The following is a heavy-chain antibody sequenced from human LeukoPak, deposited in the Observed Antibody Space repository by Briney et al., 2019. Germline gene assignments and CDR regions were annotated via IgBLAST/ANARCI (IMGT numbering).Heavy chain of an antibody. CDR3: AKVSHYDSSGYYNDAFDI. CDR1: GFTFSSYG. Sequence: GGSLRLSCAASGFTFSSYGMHWVRQAPGKGLEWVAVISYDGSNKYYADSVKGRFTISRDNSKNTLYLQMNSLRAEDTAVYYCAKVSHYDSSGYYNDAFDIWGQGKMVTVSS. CDR2: ISYDGSNK. V-gene: IGHV3-30*18. J-gene: IGHJ3*02. D-gene: IGHD3-22*01.